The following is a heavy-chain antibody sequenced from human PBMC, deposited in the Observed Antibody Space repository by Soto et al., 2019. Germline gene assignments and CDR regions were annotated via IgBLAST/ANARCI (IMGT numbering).Heavy chain of an antibody. J-gene: IGHJ4*02. Sequence: SETLSLTCTVSGGSISSYYWSWIRQPPGKGLEWIGYIYYSGSTNYNPSLKSRVTISVDTSKNQFSLKLSSVTAADTAVYYCARVGGPSGLRYFDWVYGFDYWGQGTLVTVSS. D-gene: IGHD3-9*01. CDR1: GGSISSYY. CDR3: ARVGGPSGLRYFDWVYGFDY. CDR2: IYYSGST. V-gene: IGHV4-59*01.